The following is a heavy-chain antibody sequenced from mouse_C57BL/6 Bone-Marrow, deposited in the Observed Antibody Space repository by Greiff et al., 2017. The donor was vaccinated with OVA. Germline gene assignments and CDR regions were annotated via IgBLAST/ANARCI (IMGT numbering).Heavy chain of an antibody. V-gene: IGHV5-4*01. D-gene: IGHD2-4*01. J-gene: IGHJ2*01. Sequence: EVKLVESGGGLVKPGGSLKLSCAASGFTFSSYAMSWVRQTPEKRLEWVATISDGGSYTYYPDNVKGRFTISRDNAKNNLYLQMSHLKSEDTAVYYCARDDYGDYFDWWGQGTTLTVSS. CDR2: ISDGGSYT. CDR1: GFTFSSYA. CDR3: ARDDYGDYFDW.